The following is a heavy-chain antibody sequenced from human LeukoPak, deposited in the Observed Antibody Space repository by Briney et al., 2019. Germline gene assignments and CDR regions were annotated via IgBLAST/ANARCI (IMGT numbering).Heavy chain of an antibody. J-gene: IGHJ3*02. V-gene: IGHV3-30-3*01. CDR3: ARDRHIVVVTATQIPDAFDI. CDR2: ISYDGSNK. CDR1: GFTFSSYA. Sequence: PGGSLRLSCAASGFTFSSYAMHWVRQAPGKGLEWVAVISYDGSNKYYADSVKGRFTISRDNSKNTLYLQMNSLRAEDTAVYYCARDRHIVVVTATQIPDAFDIWGQGTMVTVS. D-gene: IGHD2-21*02.